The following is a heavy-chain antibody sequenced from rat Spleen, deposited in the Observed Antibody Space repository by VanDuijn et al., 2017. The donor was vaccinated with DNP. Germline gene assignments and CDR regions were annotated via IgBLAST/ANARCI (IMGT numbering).Heavy chain of an antibody. Sequence: EVQLVQSGGGLVQPGRSLKLSCAASGFTFSDYDMAWVRQAPTKGLEWVASISTSGGSTYYRDSVKGRFTVSRDNAKSTLYLQMDSLRSEDTATYYCARRPSIRRVSSYYWYFDFWGPGTMVTVSS. CDR1: GFTFSDYD. CDR2: ISTSGGST. D-gene: IGHD1-11*01. CDR3: ARRPSIRRVSSYYWYFDF. V-gene: IGHV5S23*01. J-gene: IGHJ1*01.